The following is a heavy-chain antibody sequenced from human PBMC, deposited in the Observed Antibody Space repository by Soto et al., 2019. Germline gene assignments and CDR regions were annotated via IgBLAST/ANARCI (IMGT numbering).Heavy chain of an antibody. D-gene: IGHD3-10*01. CDR3: ASIYGSGSYSGRVDDY. V-gene: IGHV1-3*01. CDR2: INAGNGNT. CDR1: GYTFTGYA. J-gene: IGHJ4*02. Sequence: ASVKVSCKASGYTFTGYAMHWVRQAPGQRLEWMGWINAGNGNTKYSQKFQGRVTITADKSTSTAYMELSSLRSEDTAVYYCASIYGSGSYSGRVDDYWGQGTLVTVSS.